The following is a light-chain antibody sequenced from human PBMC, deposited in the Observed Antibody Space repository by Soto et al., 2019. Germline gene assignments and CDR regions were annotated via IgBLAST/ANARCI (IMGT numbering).Light chain of an antibody. Sequence: DIQMTQSPSTLSASVGDRVTITCRASQSMSSWLAWYQQKPGKAPKLLIYKASSLESGVPSRFSGSGSGTEFTLTISSLQPDDFASYYCQQYNSLPWTFAQGTRVEIK. CDR1: QSMSSW. V-gene: IGKV1-5*03. CDR2: KAS. CDR3: QQYNSLPWT. J-gene: IGKJ1*01.